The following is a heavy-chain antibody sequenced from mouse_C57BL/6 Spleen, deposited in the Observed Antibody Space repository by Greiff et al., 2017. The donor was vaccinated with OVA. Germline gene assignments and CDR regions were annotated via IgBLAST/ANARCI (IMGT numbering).Heavy chain of an antibody. J-gene: IGHJ4*01. CDR1: GYTFTSYG. D-gene: IGHD2-3*01. Sequence: VQLVESGAELARPGASVKLSCKASGYTFTSYGISWVKQRTGQGLEWIGEIYPRSGNTYYNEKFKGKATLTADKSSSTAYMELRSLTSEDSAVYFCAREGTYDGYYLYAMDYWGQGTSVTVSS. CDR3: AREGTYDGYYLYAMDY. V-gene: IGHV1-81*01. CDR2: IYPRSGNT.